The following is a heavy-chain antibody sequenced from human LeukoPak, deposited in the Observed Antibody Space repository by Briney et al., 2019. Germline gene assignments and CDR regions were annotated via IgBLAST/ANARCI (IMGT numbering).Heavy chain of an antibody. Sequence: MPSETLSLTCTVSGASISSGNYYWTWIRQPAGKGLEWIGRIYTSGSTNYNPSLKSRVTISVDTSKNQFSLKLSSVTAADTAVYYCARHGSYYYDSRTAQAFDIWGQGTMVTVPS. CDR2: IYTSGST. V-gene: IGHV4-61*02. CDR1: GASISSGNYY. D-gene: IGHD3-22*01. J-gene: IGHJ3*02. CDR3: ARHGSYYYDSRTAQAFDI.